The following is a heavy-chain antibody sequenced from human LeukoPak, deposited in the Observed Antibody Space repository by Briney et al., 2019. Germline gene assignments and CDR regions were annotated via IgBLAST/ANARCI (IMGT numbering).Heavy chain of an antibody. CDR2: ISYDGSNK. CDR3: ARGRRRGSYFLYYFDY. CDR1: GFTFSSYA. D-gene: IGHD1-26*01. J-gene: IGHJ4*02. V-gene: IGHV3-30*04. Sequence: GGSLRLSCAASGFTFSSYAMHWVRQAPGKGLEWVAVISYDGSNKYYADSVKGRFTISRDNSKNTLYLQMNSLRAGDTAVYYCARGRRRGSYFLYYFDYWGQGTLVTVSS.